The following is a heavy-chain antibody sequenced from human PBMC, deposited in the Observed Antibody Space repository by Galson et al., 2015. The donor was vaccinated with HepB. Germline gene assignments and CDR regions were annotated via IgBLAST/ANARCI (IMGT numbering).Heavy chain of an antibody. Sequence: TLSLTCTMSGGSISDYYCGWIRQSPGKELEGIGYVSRSENTKYNPSLKSRVTMALDTSKNQFSLRLTSVTAADTAVYYCVTGRGWLVDYWGQGMFVTVSS. V-gene: IGHV4-59*01. CDR3: VTGRGWLVDY. J-gene: IGHJ4*02. D-gene: IGHD6-19*01. CDR1: GGSISDYY. CDR2: VSRSENT.